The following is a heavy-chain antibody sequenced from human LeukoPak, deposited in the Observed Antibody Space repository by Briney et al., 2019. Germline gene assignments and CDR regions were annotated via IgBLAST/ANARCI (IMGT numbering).Heavy chain of an antibody. J-gene: IGHJ6*02. CDR1: GYTFTSYY. D-gene: IGHD4-23*01. Sequence: ASVKVSCKASGYTFTSYYMHWVRRAPGQGLEWMGIINPSGGSTSYAQKFQGRVTMTRDTSTSTVYMELSSLRSEDTAVYYCARGGYSGNSRDYYYYYGMDVWGQGTTVTVSS. CDR2: INPSGGST. V-gene: IGHV1-46*01. CDR3: ARGGYSGNSRDYYYYYGMDV.